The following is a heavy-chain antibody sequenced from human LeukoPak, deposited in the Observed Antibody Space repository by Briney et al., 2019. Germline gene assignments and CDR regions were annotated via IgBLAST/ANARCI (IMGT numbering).Heavy chain of an antibody. Sequence: TTSETLSLTCAVYGGSFSGYYWSWIRQPPGKGLEWIGEINHSGSTNYNPSLKSRVTISVDTSKNQFSLKLSSVTAADTAVYYCAREKGQLLVNEMTTGDYWGQGTLVTVSS. D-gene: IGHD2-2*01. V-gene: IGHV4-34*01. CDR1: GGSFSGYY. CDR2: INHSGST. J-gene: IGHJ4*02. CDR3: AREKGQLLVNEMTTGDY.